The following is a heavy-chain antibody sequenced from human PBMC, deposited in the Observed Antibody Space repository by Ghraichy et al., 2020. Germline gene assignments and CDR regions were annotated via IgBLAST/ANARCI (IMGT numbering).Heavy chain of an antibody. CDR2: IYYSGST. CDR1: GGSISSYY. D-gene: IGHD4-17*01. CDR3: ARPTGAHDYGDYYFDL. Sequence: SETLSLTCTVSGGSISSYYWSWIRQPPGKGLEWIGYIYYSGSTNYNPSLKSRVTISVDTSKNQFSLKLSSVTAADTAVYYCARPTGAHDYGDYYFDLWGRGTLVTVSS. V-gene: IGHV4-59*08. J-gene: IGHJ2*01.